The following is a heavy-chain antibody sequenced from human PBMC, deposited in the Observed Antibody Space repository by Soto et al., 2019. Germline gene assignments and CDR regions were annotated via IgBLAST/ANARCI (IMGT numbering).Heavy chain of an antibody. CDR1: GRSFSGYY. J-gene: IGHJ6*02. D-gene: IGHD2-2*01. Sequence: PSHNLSLTCAVYGRSFSGYYWSWIRQPPGKRLEWSGEINHSGSTNYNPSLKSRVTISVDTSKNRFSLKLSSVTAADTAVYYCARGGDIVVVRAASHGMDVWGQGNRVTVSS. V-gene: IGHV4-34*01. CDR3: ARGGDIVVVRAASHGMDV. CDR2: INHSGST.